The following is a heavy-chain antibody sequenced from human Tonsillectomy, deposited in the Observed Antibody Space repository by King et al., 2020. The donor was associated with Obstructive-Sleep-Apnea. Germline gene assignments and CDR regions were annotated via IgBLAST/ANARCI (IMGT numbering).Heavy chain of an antibody. J-gene: IGHJ4*02. CDR1: GFAFTRYG. D-gene: IGHD3-10*01. V-gene: IGHV3-30*18. CDR3: AKDRGFGEKPTLFDY. CDR2: ISYDGSNK. Sequence: VQLVESGGGVVQPGRSLRLSCAASGFAFTRYGMHWVRQAPGKGLDGWAVISYDGSNKYYADSVKGRFTISRDNSKNTLSLHMNSLRLEDTAVYYCAKDRGFGEKPTLFDYWGQGTLVTVSS.